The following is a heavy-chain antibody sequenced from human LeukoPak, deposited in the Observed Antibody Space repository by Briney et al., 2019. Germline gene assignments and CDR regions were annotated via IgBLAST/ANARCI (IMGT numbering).Heavy chain of an antibody. CDR3: TRQYGSGTQRFDY. D-gene: IGHD3-10*01. J-gene: IGHJ4*02. Sequence: GGSLRLSCTTSGFTFCDFALGWGPQAPGKRLGRVGFVIRQVHGGTTDYAASGKGRFSISRDDSKSITYLQMNSLNTEDTALYYCTRQYGSGTQRFDYWGQGTLVTVSS. CDR1: GFTFCDFA. CDR2: VIRQVHGGTT. V-gene: IGHV3-49*04.